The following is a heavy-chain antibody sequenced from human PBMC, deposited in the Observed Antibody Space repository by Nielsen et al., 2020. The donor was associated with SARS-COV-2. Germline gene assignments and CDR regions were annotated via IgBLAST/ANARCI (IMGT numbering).Heavy chain of an antibody. V-gene: IGHV1-69*13. CDR2: IIPIFGTA. Sequence: SVKVSCKASGGTFSSYAISWVRQASGQGLEWMGGIIPIFGTANYAQKFQGRVTITADESTSTAYMELSSLRSEDTAVYYCATSMVRGVIVPYYYYYGMDVWGQGTTVTVSS. D-gene: IGHD3-10*01. J-gene: IGHJ6*02. CDR1: GGTFSSYA. CDR3: ATSMVRGVIVPYYYYYGMDV.